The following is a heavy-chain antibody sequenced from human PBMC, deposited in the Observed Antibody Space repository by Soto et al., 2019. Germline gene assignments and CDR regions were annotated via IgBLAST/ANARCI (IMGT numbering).Heavy chain of an antibody. J-gene: IGHJ6*02. CDR2: ISSSSSTI. CDR1: GFTFSSYS. Sequence: PGGSLRLSCAASGFTFSSYSMNWVRQAPGKGLEWVSYISSSSSTIYYADSVKGRFTISRDNAKNSLYLQMNSLRDEDTAVYYCARDGYYYDSSGPGVYYYGMDVWGQGTTVTVSS. CDR3: ARDGYYYDSSGPGVYYYGMDV. V-gene: IGHV3-48*02. D-gene: IGHD3-22*01.